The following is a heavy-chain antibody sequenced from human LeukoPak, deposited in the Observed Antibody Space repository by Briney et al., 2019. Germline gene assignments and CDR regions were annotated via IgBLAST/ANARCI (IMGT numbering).Heavy chain of an antibody. V-gene: IGHV3-7*04. CDR3: AGVPGDESRSAY. Sequence: PGGSLRLSCAASGFTFSSNWMSWVRQAPGKGLEWVANIKQDGSEGYYVDSVKGRFTISRDNAKNSLYLQMNSLRAEDTAVYYCAGVPGDESRSAYWGQGTLVTVSS. J-gene: IGHJ4*02. CDR1: GFTFSSNW. CDR2: IKQDGSEG. D-gene: IGHD7-27*01.